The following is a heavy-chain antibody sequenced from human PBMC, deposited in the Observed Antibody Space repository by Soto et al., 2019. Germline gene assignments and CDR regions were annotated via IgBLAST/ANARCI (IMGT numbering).Heavy chain of an antibody. V-gene: IGHV1-69*13. Sequence: GASVKVSCKASGGTFSSYAISWVRQAPGQGLEWMGGIIPIFGTANYAQKFQGRVTITADESTSTAYMELSSLRSEDTAVYYCARENXRITMVRGVRSPNWFDPWGQGTLVTVSS. J-gene: IGHJ5*02. D-gene: IGHD3-10*01. CDR3: ARENXRITMVRGVRSPNWFDP. CDR2: IIPIFGTA. CDR1: GGTFSSYA.